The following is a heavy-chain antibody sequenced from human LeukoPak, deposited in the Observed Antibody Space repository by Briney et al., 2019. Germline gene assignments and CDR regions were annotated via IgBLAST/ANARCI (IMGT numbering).Heavy chain of an antibody. CDR1: GGSITNYIYH. CDR2: IYYSGST. D-gene: IGHD3-22*01. Sequence: SETLTLPCIVSGGSITNYIYHWAWIRQPPGKGLECIGTIYYSGSTSYNPSLKSRVTISADTSKNQFSLKLSSVTAADTAVYYCARGRGYSDSSSYYFDYWGQGTLVTLS. CDR3: ARGRGYSDSSSYYFDY. J-gene: IGHJ4*02. V-gene: IGHV4-39*01.